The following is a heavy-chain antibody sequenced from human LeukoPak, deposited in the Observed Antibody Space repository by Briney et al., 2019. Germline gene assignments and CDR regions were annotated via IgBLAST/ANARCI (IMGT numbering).Heavy chain of an antibody. CDR3: ARAHERVVDAFDI. CDR2: FQYDGTNK. V-gene: IGHV3-30*02. J-gene: IGHJ3*02. CDR1: GFTFSTYG. Sequence: PGGSLRLSCAASGFTFSTYGMHWVRQAPGKGLEWVAVFQYDGTNKYYADSVKGRFTISRDNSKNTLYLQMDSLRPEDTAVYYCARAHERVVDAFDIWGQGTMVTVSS. D-gene: IGHD3/OR15-3a*01.